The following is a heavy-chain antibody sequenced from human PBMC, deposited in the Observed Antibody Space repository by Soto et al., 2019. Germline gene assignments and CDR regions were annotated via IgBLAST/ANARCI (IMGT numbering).Heavy chain of an antibody. CDR3: ARDTYLDS. CDR2: ISYDGNNE. J-gene: IGHJ4*02. CDR1: GFTFTSYP. V-gene: IGHV3-30-3*01. Sequence: QVQLVESGGGVVQPGRSLRLSCAASGFTFTSYPIHWVRQAPGKGLEWVSVISYDGNNEYFADSVKGRFSISRDNSKNTVYLQINSLTAEDTAVYYCARDTYLDSWGQGTLVTVSS.